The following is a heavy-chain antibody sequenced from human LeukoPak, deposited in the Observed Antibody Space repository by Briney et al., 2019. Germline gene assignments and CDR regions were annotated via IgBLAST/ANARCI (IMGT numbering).Heavy chain of an antibody. CDR1: GYIFASYA. V-gene: IGHV1-18*01. CDR2: VNNYNGNT. J-gene: IGHJ4*02. CDR3: ARHSSQSHFDY. Sequence: VASVKVSCKVSGYIFASYAFSWVRQAPGQGLEWMGWVNNYNGNTDYARNLQGRVTMTTETSTNTAYMELRSLRSDDTAVYFCARHSSQSHFDYWGQGTLVTVSS. D-gene: IGHD3-22*01.